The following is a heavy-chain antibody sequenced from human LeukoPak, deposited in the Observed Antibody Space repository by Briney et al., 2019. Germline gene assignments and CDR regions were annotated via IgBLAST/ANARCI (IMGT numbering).Heavy chain of an antibody. CDR1: GFTFSNAW. CDR2: ISSSGSTI. Sequence: RGSLRLSCAASGFTFSNAWMSWVRQAPGKGLEWVSYISSSGSTIYYADSVKGRFTISRDNAKNSLYLQMNSLRAEDTAVYYCARVGVEGYDIIDYWGQGTLVTVSS. J-gene: IGHJ4*02. CDR3: ARVGVEGYDIIDY. V-gene: IGHV3-11*01. D-gene: IGHD3-16*01.